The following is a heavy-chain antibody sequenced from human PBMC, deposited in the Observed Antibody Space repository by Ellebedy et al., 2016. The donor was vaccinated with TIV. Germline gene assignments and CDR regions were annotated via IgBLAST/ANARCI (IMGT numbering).Heavy chain of an antibody. V-gene: IGHV3-48*04. D-gene: IGHD2-8*01. J-gene: IGHJ4*02. CDR1: GFPFSSYS. Sequence: PGGSLRLSCAASGFPFSSYSMNWVRQAPGKGLEWVSYITSTRSTIYYTDSVKGRFTISRDNAKNSLYLQMNSLRAEDTAVYYCATTRYGICTKGFDYWGQGTLVTVSS. CDR2: ITSTRSTI. CDR3: ATTRYGICTKGFDY.